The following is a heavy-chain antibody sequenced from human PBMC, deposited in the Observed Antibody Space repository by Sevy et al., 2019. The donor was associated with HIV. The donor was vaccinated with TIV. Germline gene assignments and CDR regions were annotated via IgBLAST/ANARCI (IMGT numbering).Heavy chain of an antibody. D-gene: IGHD3-22*01. Sequence: GGSLRLSCAASGFIFTTYEMNWVRQAPGKGLEWVSYITSSGSTIYYADSVKGRFSISRDNVKNSLYLQMNNLRAEDTAVYYCARARDYYNSVGPYHFDYWGQGTLVTVSS. CDR2: ITSSGSTI. CDR3: ARARDYYNSVGPYHFDY. CDR1: GFIFTTYE. V-gene: IGHV3-48*03. J-gene: IGHJ4*02.